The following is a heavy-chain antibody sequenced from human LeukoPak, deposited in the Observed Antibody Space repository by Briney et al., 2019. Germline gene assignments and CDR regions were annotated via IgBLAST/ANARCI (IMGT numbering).Heavy chain of an antibody. Sequence: ASVKVSCKASGGTFSSYAISWVRQAPGQGLEWMGGIIPIFGTANYAQKFQGRVTITADESTSTAYMELSSLRSEDTAVYYCSIAAAPLIPEYFQHWGQGTLVTVSS. CDR3: SIAAAPLIPEYFQH. CDR2: IIPIFGTA. J-gene: IGHJ1*01. D-gene: IGHD6-13*01. CDR1: GGTFSSYA. V-gene: IGHV1-69*13.